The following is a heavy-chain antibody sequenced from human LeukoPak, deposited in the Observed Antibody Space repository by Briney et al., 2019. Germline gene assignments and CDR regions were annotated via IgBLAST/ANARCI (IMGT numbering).Heavy chain of an antibody. J-gene: IGHJ6*02. CDR2: IWYDGSNK. CDR3: ARVRYYYGSGSYYNAPPYYYYGMDV. D-gene: IGHD3-10*01. CDR1: GFTFSSYW. Sequence: GGSLRLSCAASGFTFSSYWMSWVRQAPGKGLEWVAVIWYDGSNKYYADSVKGLFTISRDNSKNTLYLQMNSLRAEDTAVYYCARVRYYYGSGSYYNAPPYYYYGMDVWGQGTTVTVSS. V-gene: IGHV3-33*08.